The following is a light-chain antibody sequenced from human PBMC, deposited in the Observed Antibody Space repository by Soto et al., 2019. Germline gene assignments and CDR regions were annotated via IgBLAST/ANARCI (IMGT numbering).Light chain of an antibody. CDR3: SSYTDITTVL. CDR1: SSDVGGYNY. Sequence: QSALTQPASVSGSPGQSITISCTGTSSDVGGYNYVSWYQQHPGKAPKLMIYDVNNRPSGVSNRFSGSKSGNTASLTVSGLQAEDEADYYCSSYTDITTVLFGGATKLTVL. CDR2: DVN. J-gene: IGLJ2*01. V-gene: IGLV2-14*03.